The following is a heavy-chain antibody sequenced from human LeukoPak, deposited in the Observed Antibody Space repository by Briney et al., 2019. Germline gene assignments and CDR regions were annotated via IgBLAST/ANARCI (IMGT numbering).Heavy chain of an antibody. D-gene: IGHD3-16*01. Sequence: SETLSLTCTVSGGSISSYYWSWIRQPPGKGLEWIGYIYYSGSTNYNPSLKSRVTISVDTSKNQFSLKLSSVTAADTAVYYCARAGAFMTTLNWGQGTLVTVSS. J-gene: IGHJ4*02. V-gene: IGHV4-59*08. CDR1: GGSISSYY. CDR3: ARAGAFMTTLN. CDR2: IYYSGST.